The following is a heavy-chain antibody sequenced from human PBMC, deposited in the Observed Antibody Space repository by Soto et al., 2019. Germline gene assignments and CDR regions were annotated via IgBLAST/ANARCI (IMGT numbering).Heavy chain of an antibody. CDR2: IIPIFGTA. CDR3: ARFCSSTSCYQYYYYGMDV. D-gene: IGHD2-2*01. J-gene: IGHJ6*02. CDR1: GGTFSSYA. V-gene: IGHV1-69*01. Sequence: QVQLVQSGVEVKKPGSSVKVSCKASGGTFSSYAISWVRQAPGQGLEWMGGIIPIFGTANYAQKFQGRVTITADESTSTAYMELSSLRSEDTAVYYCARFCSSTSCYQYYYYGMDVWGQGTTVTVSS.